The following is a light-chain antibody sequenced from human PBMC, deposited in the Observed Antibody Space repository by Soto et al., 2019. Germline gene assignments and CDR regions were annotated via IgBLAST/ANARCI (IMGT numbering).Light chain of an antibody. V-gene: IGKV1-5*03. CDR1: QSISSW. CDR3: QQYNSYWT. J-gene: IGKJ1*01. Sequence: DIQMTQSPSTLSASVGDRVTITCRASQSISSWLAWYQQKPGKAPKLLIYNASSLEGGVPSRFTGSRSGTEFTLTIRSLQPDDFATYYCQQYNSYWTFVQGTKVEIK. CDR2: NAS.